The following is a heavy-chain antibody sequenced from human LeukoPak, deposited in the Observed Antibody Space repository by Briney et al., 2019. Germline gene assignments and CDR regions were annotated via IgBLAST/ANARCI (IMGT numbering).Heavy chain of an antibody. CDR3: VRGGSAFDY. CDR1: GFPFSTAW. V-gene: IGHV3-15*01. D-gene: IGHD2-15*01. CDR2: FQIKADGGTT. J-gene: IGHJ4*02. Sequence: GGSLRLSCAASGFPFSTAWMSGVRQAPGKGLEWVARFQIKADGGTTDYAAPVQGRFTVSRDDAINMVWLQMCRLRTEYTVILYCVRGGSAFDYWGQGTLVTVSS.